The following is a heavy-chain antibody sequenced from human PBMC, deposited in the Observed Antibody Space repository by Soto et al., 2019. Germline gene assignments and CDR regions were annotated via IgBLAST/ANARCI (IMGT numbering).Heavy chain of an antibody. J-gene: IGHJ4*02. CDR1: GFTFTSSA. CDR2: IVVGSGNT. V-gene: IGHV1-58*01. Sequence: QMQLVQSGPEVKKPGTSVKVSCKASGFTFTSSAVQWVRQARGQRLEWIGWIVVGSGNTNYAQKFQERVTITRDMSTSTAYMELSSLRSEDTAVYYCAARYYYDSSGYQDWGQGTLVTVSS. D-gene: IGHD3-22*01. CDR3: AARYYYDSSGYQD.